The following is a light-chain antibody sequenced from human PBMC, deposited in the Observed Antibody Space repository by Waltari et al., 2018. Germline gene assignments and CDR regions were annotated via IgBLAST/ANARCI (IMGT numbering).Light chain of an antibody. CDR1: SLRTSY. J-gene: IGLJ3*02. Sequence: SSELTQDPAVSVAVGQTVRITCQAHSLRTSYAGWYQLKPGQAPVLVMFGKDKRPSGIPDRFSGYSSGTTSSLTITGAQAEDEADYYCSSRNGRANEVVFAGGTKVTVL. V-gene: IGLV3-19*01. CDR2: GKD. CDR3: SSRNGRANEVV.